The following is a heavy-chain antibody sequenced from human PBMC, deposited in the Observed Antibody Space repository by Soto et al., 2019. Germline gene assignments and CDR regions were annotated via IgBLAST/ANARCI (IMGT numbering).Heavy chain of an antibody. CDR3: ARLYCSSTSCYHNWFDP. D-gene: IGHD2-2*01. CDR2: IYYSGST. CDR1: GGSISSYY. Sequence: SETLSLTCTVSGGSISSYYWSWIRQPPGKGLEWIGYIYYSGSTNYNPSLKSRVTISVDTSKNQFSLKLSSVTAADTAVYYCARLYCSSTSCYHNWFDPWGQGTLVTVSS. J-gene: IGHJ5*02. V-gene: IGHV4-59*01.